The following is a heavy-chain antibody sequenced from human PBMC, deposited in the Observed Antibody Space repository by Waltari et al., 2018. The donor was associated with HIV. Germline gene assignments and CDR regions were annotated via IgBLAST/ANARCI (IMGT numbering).Heavy chain of an antibody. CDR2: ITVNGVNT. Sequence: SGFTFSNYAMNWVRQTPGRGLEWVSAITVNGVNTYYADSVRGRFTISRDDSKNTLFLQMNSLRAEDTAVYYCAQDPWSYGWSRFGNWGQGTLVTVSS. J-gene: IGHJ4*02. D-gene: IGHD3-10*01. CDR1: GFTFSNYA. CDR3: AQDPWSYGWSRFGN. V-gene: IGHV3-23*01.